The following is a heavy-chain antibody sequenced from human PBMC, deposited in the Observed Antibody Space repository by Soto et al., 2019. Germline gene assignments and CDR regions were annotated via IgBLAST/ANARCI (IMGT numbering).Heavy chain of an antibody. V-gene: IGHV3-21*01. D-gene: IGHD6-19*01. CDR3: ARPYSSGWYGNAFDI. CDR1: GFTFSSYS. J-gene: IGHJ3*02. Sequence: GGSLRLSCAASGFTFSSYSMNWVRQAPGKGREWVSSISSSSSYISYADSVKGRFTISRDNATNSLYLQMNSLRAEDTAVYYCARPYSSGWYGNAFDIWGQGTMVTVSS. CDR2: ISSSSSYI.